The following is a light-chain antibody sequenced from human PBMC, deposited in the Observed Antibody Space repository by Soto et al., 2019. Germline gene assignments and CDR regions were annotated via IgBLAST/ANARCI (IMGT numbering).Light chain of an antibody. V-gene: IGKV1-27*01. CDR2: AVS. Sequence: DIQMTQSPSSLSASVGDRVTISCRASQGISNSLAWYQQKPGKTPNLLIYAVSSSQSGVPSRFSGSGTGTDFTLTISSLQPDDVATYYCQSDNSAPLTFGGGTTVEIK. J-gene: IGKJ4*01. CDR1: QGISNS. CDR3: QSDNSAPLT.